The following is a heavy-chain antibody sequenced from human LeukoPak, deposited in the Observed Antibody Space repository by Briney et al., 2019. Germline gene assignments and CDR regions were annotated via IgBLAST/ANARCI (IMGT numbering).Heavy chain of an antibody. CDR2: ISYDGSNK. Sequence: GGSLRLSCAASGFTFSSYAMHWVRQAPGKGLEWVAVISYDGSNKYYADSVKGRFTISRDNSKNPLYLQMNSLRAEDTAVYYCASGPGKYRLRYWGQGTLVTVSS. V-gene: IGHV3-30*04. J-gene: IGHJ4*02. CDR3: ASGPGKYRLRY. CDR1: GFTFSSYA. D-gene: IGHD5-12*01.